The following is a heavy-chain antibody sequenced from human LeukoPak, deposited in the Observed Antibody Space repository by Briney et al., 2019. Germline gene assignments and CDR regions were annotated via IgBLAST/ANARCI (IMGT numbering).Heavy chain of an antibody. CDR2: IIPIFGTA. CDR1: GGTFSSYA. J-gene: IGHJ5*02. D-gene: IGHD4-23*01. Sequence: SVTVSCKASGGTFSSYAISWVRQAPGQGLEWMGGIIPIFGTANYAQKFQGRVTITTDESTSTAYMELSSLRSEDTAVYYCAATTVASGWFDPWGQGTLVTVSS. V-gene: IGHV1-69*05. CDR3: AATTVASGWFDP.